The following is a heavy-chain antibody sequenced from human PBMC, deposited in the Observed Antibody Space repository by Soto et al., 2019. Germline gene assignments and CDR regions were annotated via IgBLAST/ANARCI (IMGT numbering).Heavy chain of an antibody. D-gene: IGHD3-10*01. Sequence: QVQLVQSGAEVKKPGASVKVSCKPSGYTFTTYFLHWVRQAPGQGLEWMGIINPSDGSTTYAQSFQGRVTMTRDTSTSTAYMELSSLRSEDTAVYYCARAPTGRGDYDYWGQGTLVTVSS. CDR1: GYTFTTYF. V-gene: IGHV1-46*01. CDR3: ARAPTGRGDYDY. CDR2: INPSDGST. J-gene: IGHJ4*02.